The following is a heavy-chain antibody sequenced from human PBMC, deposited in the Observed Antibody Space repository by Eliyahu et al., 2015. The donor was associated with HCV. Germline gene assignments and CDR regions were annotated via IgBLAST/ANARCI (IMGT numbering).Heavy chain of an antibody. Sequence: QVQLVQSGAEVKKPGASVKVSCKASGYXFTSYAMHWVRQAPGQRLEWMGWINAGNGNTKYSQKFQGRVTITRDTSASTAYMELSSLRSEDTAVYYCARGQHYDILTGYYRLLLEASFDYWGQGTLVTVSS. CDR2: INAGNGNT. CDR1: GYXFTSYA. V-gene: IGHV1-3*01. CDR3: ARGQHYDILTGYYRLLLEASFDY. J-gene: IGHJ4*02. D-gene: IGHD3-9*01.